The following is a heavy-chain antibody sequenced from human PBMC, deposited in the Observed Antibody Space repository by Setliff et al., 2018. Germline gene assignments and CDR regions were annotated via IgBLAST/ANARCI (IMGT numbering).Heavy chain of an antibody. CDR3: ASAGHSGSWFPFDAFHI. J-gene: IGHJ3*02. V-gene: IGHV3-21*01. CDR2: ISRSSTYI. CDR1: GFTFSTHS. Sequence: SLRLSCAASGFTFSTHSMNWVRQAPGKGLEWVSSISRSSTYIYYADSMKGRFTISRDNAKNSLYLQMNSLRAEDTAVYYRASAGHSGSWFPFDAFHIWGQGTMVTVSS. D-gene: IGHD6-13*01.